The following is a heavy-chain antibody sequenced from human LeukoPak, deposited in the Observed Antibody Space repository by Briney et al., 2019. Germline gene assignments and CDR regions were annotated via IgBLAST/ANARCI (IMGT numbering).Heavy chain of an antibody. CDR3: ARGWVSGDVSEYYFEN. Sequence: ASVKVSCKSSGYSFTNYDINWVRQAPGQGLEWMGWMGPRHCYTGYAQKFQGRISMTRDTSISTAYMELSSLTSDDTAVYYCARGWVSGDVSEYYFENWGQGTLVTVSS. CDR2: MGPRHCYT. CDR1: GYSFTNYD. V-gene: IGHV1-8*01. D-gene: IGHD5/OR15-5a*01. J-gene: IGHJ4*02.